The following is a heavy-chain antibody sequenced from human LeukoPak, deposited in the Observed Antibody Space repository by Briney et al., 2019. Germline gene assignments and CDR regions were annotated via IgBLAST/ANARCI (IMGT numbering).Heavy chain of an antibody. CDR3: ARASLDRYDFWSGYPTVGFDY. V-gene: IGHV4-4*02. D-gene: IGHD3-3*01. CDR1: GGSISSSNW. Sequence: PSGTLSLTCAVSGGSISSSNWWSWVRQPPGKGLEWIGEIYHSGSINYNPSLKSRVTISVDKSKNQFSLKLSSVTAADTAVYYCARASLDRYDFWSGYPTVGFDYWGQGTLVTVSS. J-gene: IGHJ4*02. CDR2: IYHSGSI.